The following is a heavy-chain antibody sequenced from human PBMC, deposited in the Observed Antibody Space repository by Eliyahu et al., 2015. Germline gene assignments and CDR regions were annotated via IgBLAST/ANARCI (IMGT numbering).Heavy chain of an antibody. V-gene: IGHV3-33*01. CDR1: GXXFXSYG. J-gene: IGHJ6*03. CDR3: ARGLESNSGVXRFDHYYMDV. Sequence: QVHLVESGGGVVQPGRSLRLXCAASGXXFXSYGMXWVRQAPGKGLEWVAVIWYDGSYKYYADSVKGRFTISRDNAKNTLYLQMNSLRVDDTAVYYCARGLESNSGVXRFDHYYMDVWGKGTTVTVSS. CDR2: IWYDGSYK. D-gene: IGHD3-3*01.